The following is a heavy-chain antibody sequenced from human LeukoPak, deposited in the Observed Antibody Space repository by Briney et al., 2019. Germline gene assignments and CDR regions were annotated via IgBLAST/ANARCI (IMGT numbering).Heavy chain of an antibody. V-gene: IGHV3-30*02. CDR3: ATSGRIKRDAFDI. J-gene: IGHJ3*02. CDR2: IRYDGSNK. CDR1: GFTFSSYG. Sequence: GGSLRLSCAASGFTFSSYGMHWVRQAPGKGLEWVAFIRYDGSNKYYADSVKGRFTISRDNSKNTLYLQMNSLRAEDTAVYYCATSGRIKRDAFDIWGQGTMVTVSS. D-gene: IGHD1-26*01.